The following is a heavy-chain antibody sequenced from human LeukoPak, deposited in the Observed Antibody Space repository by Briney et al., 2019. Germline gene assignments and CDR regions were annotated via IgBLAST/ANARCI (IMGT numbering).Heavy chain of an antibody. V-gene: IGHV1-69*06. CDR3: ARGGYYGSGSYVYYYYYYMDV. Sequence: ASGKVSCKASGGTFSSYAMSWVRQAPGQGLEWMGGSIPIFGTANYAQKFQGRVTITADKSTSTPYMELSSLRSEDTAVYYCARGGYYGSGSYVYYYYYYMDVWGKGTTVTISS. CDR1: GGTFSSYA. J-gene: IGHJ6*03. CDR2: SIPIFGTA. D-gene: IGHD3-10*01.